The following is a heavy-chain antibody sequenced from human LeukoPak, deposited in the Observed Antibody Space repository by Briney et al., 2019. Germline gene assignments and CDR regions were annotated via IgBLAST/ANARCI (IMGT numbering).Heavy chain of an antibody. CDR3: AKGSYPHY. J-gene: IGHJ4*02. CDR2: IKQDGSEK. CDR1: GFTFSSYW. D-gene: IGHD3-16*02. V-gene: IGHV3-7*03. Sequence: GGSLRLSCAASGFTFSSYWMSWVRQAPGKGLEWVANIKQDGSEKYYVDSVKGRFTISRDNTKNSLSLQMNSLRTEDTAFYYCAKGSYPHYWGQGTLVTVSS.